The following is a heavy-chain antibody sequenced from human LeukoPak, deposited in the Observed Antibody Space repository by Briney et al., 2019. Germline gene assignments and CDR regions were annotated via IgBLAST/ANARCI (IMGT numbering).Heavy chain of an antibody. CDR1: GGTFSSYA. V-gene: IGHV1-69*13. D-gene: IGHD6-19*01. J-gene: IGHJ5*02. Sequence: SVKVSCKASGGTFSSYAISWVRQAPGQGLEWMGGIIPIFGTANYAQKFQGRVTITADESTSTAYMELSSLRSEDTAVYYCARIVSGWNWFDPWGQGTLVTVSS. CDR2: IIPIFGTA. CDR3: ARIVSGWNWFDP.